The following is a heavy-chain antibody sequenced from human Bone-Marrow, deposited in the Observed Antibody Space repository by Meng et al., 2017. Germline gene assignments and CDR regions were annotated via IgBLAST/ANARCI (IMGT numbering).Heavy chain of an antibody. CDR1: GGSISASSFY. CDR3: AREWGTLATAADDY. J-gene: IGHJ4*02. V-gene: IGHV4-39*07. Sequence: QLPLQESGPGLVKPSETLSLTCNVSGGSISASSFYWGWIRQAPGKGLEWIGTLHDSGSTYYNPSLKSRVTISADTSNSQFSLKLSSVTAADTAVYYCAREWGTLATAADDYWGQGTLVTVSS. CDR2: LHDSGST. D-gene: IGHD6-13*01.